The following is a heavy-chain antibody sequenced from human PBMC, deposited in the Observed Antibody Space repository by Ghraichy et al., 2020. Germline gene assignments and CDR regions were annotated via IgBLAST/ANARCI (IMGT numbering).Heavy chain of an antibody. J-gene: IGHJ4*02. CDR2: INANSGGT. D-gene: IGHD3-22*01. Sequence: ASVKVSCKTSGYSFTDYFVHWVRQAPGQGLEWMGVINANSGGTMYAQNFQGRVTVTRDTSISTAYMELAGLSSDDTAVYYCARELGGGYHDYWGQGTLVTVSS. CDR1: GYSFTDYF. V-gene: IGHV1-2*02. CDR3: ARELGGGYHDY.